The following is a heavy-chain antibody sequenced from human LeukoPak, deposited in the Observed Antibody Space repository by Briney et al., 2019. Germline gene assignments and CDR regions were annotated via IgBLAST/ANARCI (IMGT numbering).Heavy chain of an antibody. V-gene: IGHV4-34*01. Sequence: PSETLSLTCAVYGGSFSGYYWSWIRQPPGKGLEWIGEINHSGSTNYNPSLKSRVTISVDTSKNQFSLKLSSVTAADTAVYYCARHARGYYYGSGIAKIDYWGQGTLVTVSS. CDR2: INHSGST. CDR3: ARHARGYYYGSGIAKIDY. CDR1: GGSFSGYY. J-gene: IGHJ4*02. D-gene: IGHD3-10*01.